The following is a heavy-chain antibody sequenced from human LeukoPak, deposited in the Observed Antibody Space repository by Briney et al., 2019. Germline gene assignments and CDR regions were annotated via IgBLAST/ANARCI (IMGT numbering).Heavy chain of an antibody. D-gene: IGHD6-19*01. Sequence: ASVKVSCKASGYTFTGYYMHWVRQAPGQGLEWMGWINPNSGGTNYAQKFQGRVTMTRDTSINTAYMELSRLRSDDTAVYYCARPRYSSGWYVWYFDYWGQGTLVTVSS. CDR3: ARPRYSSGWYVWYFDY. V-gene: IGHV1-2*02. J-gene: IGHJ4*02. CDR2: INPNSGGT. CDR1: GYTFTGYY.